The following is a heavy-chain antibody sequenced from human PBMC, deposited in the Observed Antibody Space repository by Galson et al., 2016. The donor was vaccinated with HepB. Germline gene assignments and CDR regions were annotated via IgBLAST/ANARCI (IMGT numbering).Heavy chain of an antibody. CDR2: IFPDDSDT. CDR1: GYTFTNYW. CDR3: SRPYGSGSYEDY. Sequence: QSGAEVKKPGESLKISCKSSGYTFTNYWIGWVRQMPGKGLEWMGIIFPDDSDTRYSPSFQGQVTISADKSISTVYLQWSSLKAWDTAMYYCSRPYGSGSYEDYWGQGTLVTVSS. D-gene: IGHD3-10*01. J-gene: IGHJ4*02. V-gene: IGHV5-51*01.